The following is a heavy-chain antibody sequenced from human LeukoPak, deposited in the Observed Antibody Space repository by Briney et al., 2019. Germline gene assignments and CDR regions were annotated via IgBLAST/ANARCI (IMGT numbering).Heavy chain of an antibody. CDR3: ARVFGQWLAVD. D-gene: IGHD6-19*01. CDR1: GYTFTGYY. J-gene: IGHJ4*02. Sequence: ASVKVSCKASGYTFTGYYMHWVRQAPGQGLEWMGWINPNSGGTNYAQKFQGRVTMTRDTSINTVYMELSSLRSEDTAIYYCARVFGQWLAVDWGQGTPVTVSS. V-gene: IGHV1-2*02. CDR2: INPNSGGT.